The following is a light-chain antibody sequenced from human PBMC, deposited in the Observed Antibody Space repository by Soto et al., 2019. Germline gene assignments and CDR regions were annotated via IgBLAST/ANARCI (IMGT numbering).Light chain of an antibody. CDR3: SSYTSSSLVV. V-gene: IGLV2-14*01. Sequence: QSVLTQPASVSVSPGQSITISCTGTSSDVGGYNYVSWYQQHPGKAPKLMIYEVSNRPSGVSNRFSGSKSGNTASLTISGLQAEDEADYYCSSYTSSSLVVFGGGTKLTVL. CDR1: SSDVGGYNY. J-gene: IGLJ2*01. CDR2: EVS.